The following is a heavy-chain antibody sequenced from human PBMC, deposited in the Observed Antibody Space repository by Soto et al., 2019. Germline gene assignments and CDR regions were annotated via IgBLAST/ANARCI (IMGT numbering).Heavy chain of an antibody. J-gene: IGHJ5*01. D-gene: IGHD2-21*01. CDR2: VYYSGGA. Sequence: KTSETLSLTCAVSGVSIHNSHSFWGWIRQPPGKGLEFIANVYYSGGAHYNPSFKSRVTISVDTATNQVSLRMSSVTAADTAVYFCGRVVEGATRHTDFDSWGQGTLITVS. CDR3: GRVVEGATRHTDFDS. V-gene: IGHV4-39*01. CDR1: GVSIHNSHSF.